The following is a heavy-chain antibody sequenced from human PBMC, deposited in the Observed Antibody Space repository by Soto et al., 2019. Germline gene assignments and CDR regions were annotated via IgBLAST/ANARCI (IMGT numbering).Heavy chain of an antibody. CDR3: ARQYSGYDYYYYYYMDV. J-gene: IGHJ6*03. CDR1: GGSISSYY. Sequence: PSETLSLTCTVSGGSISSYYWSWIRQPPGKGLEWIGYIYYSGSTNYNPSLKSRVTISVDTSKNQFSLKLSSVTAADTAVYYCARQYSGYDYYYYYYMDVRGKGTKVTVSS. V-gene: IGHV4-59*08. D-gene: IGHD5-12*01. CDR2: IYYSGST.